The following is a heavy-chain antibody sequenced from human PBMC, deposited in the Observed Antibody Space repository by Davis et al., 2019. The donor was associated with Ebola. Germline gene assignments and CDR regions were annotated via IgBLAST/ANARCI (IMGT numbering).Heavy chain of an antibody. V-gene: IGHV3-21*01. CDR1: GFTFSSYS. Sequence: PGGSLRLSCAASGFTFSSYSMNWVRQAPGKGLEWVSSISSSSSYIYYADSVKGRFTISRDNAKNSLYLQMNSLRAEDTAVYYCARDGGRWYLLRSYYYGMDVWGQGTTVTVSS. CDR2: ISSSSSYI. D-gene: IGHD4-23*01. CDR3: ARDGGRWYLLRSYYYGMDV. J-gene: IGHJ6*02.